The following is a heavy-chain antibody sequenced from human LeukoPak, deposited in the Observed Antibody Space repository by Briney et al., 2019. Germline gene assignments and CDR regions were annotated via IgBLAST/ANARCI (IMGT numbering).Heavy chain of an antibody. J-gene: IGHJ4*02. CDR2: ISSSSSTI. CDR3: ARDGTRAWDY. Sequence: PGGSLRLSCAASGFTFSDAWMSWVRQAPGKGLEWVSYISSSSSTIYYADSVKGRFTISRDNTKNSLYLQMNSLRAEDTAVYYCARDGTRAWDYWGQGTLVTVSS. V-gene: IGHV3-11*04. D-gene: IGHD6-13*01. CDR1: GFTFSDAW.